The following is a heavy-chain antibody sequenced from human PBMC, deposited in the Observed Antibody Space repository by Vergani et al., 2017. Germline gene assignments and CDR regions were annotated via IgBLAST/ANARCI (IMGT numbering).Heavy chain of an antibody. J-gene: IGHJ5*02. CDR2: ISWNSNSI. Sequence: EVQLEESGGGLVLPGRSLRLSCVASGFTSAGYAMHWVRQAPGKGLEWVSGISWNSNSIGYTDSVKGRFTISRDNAKNSLYLQMNCLRAEYTALYYCAKDLGTSSGGGWFDPWGQGTLVTVSS. D-gene: IGHD6-6*01. CDR3: AKDLGTSSGGGWFDP. V-gene: IGHV3-9*02. CDR1: GFTSAGYA.